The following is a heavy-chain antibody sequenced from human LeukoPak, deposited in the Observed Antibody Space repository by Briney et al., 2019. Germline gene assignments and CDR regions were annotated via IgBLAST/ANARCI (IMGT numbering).Heavy chain of an antibody. Sequence: GASVKVSCKASGGTFISYAISWVRQAPGQGLEWMGGIIPIFGTANYAQKFQGRVTITADKSTSTAYMELSSLRAEDTAVYYCARVHSHSSGWYWGQGTLVTVSS. CDR1: GGTFISYA. CDR2: IIPIFGTA. CDR3: ARVHSHSSGWY. D-gene: IGHD6-19*01. V-gene: IGHV1-69*06. J-gene: IGHJ4*02.